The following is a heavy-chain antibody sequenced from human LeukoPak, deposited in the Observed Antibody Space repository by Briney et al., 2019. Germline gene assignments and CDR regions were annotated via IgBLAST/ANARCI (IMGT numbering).Heavy chain of an antibody. V-gene: IGHV1-8*03. CDR2: MNPNSGNT. CDR3: ARGMTYYYYMDV. J-gene: IGHJ6*03. Sequence: ASVKVSCKASGCTFTSYDINWVRQATGQGLEWMGWMNPNSGNTGYAQKFQGRVTITRNTSISTAYMELSSLRSEDTAVYYCARGMTYYYYMDVWGKGTTVTVSS. CDR1: GCTFTSYD. D-gene: IGHD3-16*01.